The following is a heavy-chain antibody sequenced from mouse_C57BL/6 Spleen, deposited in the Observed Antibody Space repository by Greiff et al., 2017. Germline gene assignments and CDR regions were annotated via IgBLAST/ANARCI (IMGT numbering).Heavy chain of an antibody. CDR2: INPNNGGT. CDR3: GSTMVTTEAMDY. V-gene: IGHV1-22*01. D-gene: IGHD2-2*01. CDR1: GYTFTDYN. Sequence: EVQLQQSGPELVKPGASVKMSCKASGYTFTDYNMHWVKQSHGKSLEWIGYINPNNGGTSYNQKFKGKATLTVNKSSSTAYMELRSLTSEDSAVYYCGSTMVTTEAMDYWGQGTSVTVSS. J-gene: IGHJ4*01.